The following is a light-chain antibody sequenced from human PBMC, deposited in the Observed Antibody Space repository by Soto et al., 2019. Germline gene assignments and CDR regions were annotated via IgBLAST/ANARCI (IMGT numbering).Light chain of an antibody. Sequence: QSALTQPASVSGSPGQSITISCTGTSSDVGGYNYVSRYQQHPGKAPKLMIYDVSNRPSGVSNRFSGSKSGNTASLTISGLQAEDEADYYCSSYTSSSTSLYVFGTGTKLTVL. CDR1: SSDVGGYNY. CDR2: DVS. V-gene: IGLV2-14*01. CDR3: SSYTSSSTSLYV. J-gene: IGLJ1*01.